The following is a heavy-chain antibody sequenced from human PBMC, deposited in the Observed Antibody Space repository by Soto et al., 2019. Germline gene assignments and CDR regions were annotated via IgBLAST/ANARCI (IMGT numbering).Heavy chain of an antibody. CDR3: SRGLVTRHYYYHGRDV. J-gene: IGHJ6*02. Sequence: PSETLSLRCTVSGGSISSGDYFWSWIRQSPGKGLEWIGYISSIGSTYYNPSLKSRVSVSRDTSKNQFSLKLSSVTTTDTAVYYCSRGLVTRHYYYHGRDVRCHGSTVTVSS. V-gene: IGHV4-30-4*01. CDR2: ISSIGST. CDR1: GGSISSGDYF.